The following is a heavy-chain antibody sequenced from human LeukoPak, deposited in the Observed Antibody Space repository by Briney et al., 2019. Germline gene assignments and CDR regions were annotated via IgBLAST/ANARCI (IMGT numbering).Heavy chain of an antibody. CDR3: AELGITKIGGV. Sequence: AGSLRLSCAASGFTFRNYGMSWVRQAPGKGLEWVSHISGSGGSTYYADSEKGRFTISRDNAKNSLCLQMNRLRAEDTAVYYCAELGITKIGGVWGKGTTVTISS. D-gene: IGHD3-10*02. J-gene: IGHJ6*04. CDR2: ISGSGGST. V-gene: IGHV3-23*01. CDR1: GFTFRNYG.